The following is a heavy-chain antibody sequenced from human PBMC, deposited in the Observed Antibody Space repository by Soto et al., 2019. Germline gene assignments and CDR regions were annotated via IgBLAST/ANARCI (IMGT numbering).Heavy chain of an antibody. D-gene: IGHD2-21*02. CDR3: ARVRDCGGDCYSYYGMDV. Sequence: QVQLVQSGAEVKKPGSSVKVSCKASGGTFSSYAISWVRQAPGQGLEWMGGIIPIFGTANYAQKFQGRVTITADEYTSTAYMELSSLGSEDTAVYCCARVRDCGGDCYSYYGMDVWGQGTTVTVSS. CDR1: GGTFSSYA. CDR2: IIPIFGTA. V-gene: IGHV1-69*01. J-gene: IGHJ6*02.